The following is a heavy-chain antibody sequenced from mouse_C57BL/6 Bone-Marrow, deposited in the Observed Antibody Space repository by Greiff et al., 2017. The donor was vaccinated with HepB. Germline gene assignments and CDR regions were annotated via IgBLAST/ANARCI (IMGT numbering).Heavy chain of an antibody. D-gene: IGHD2-4*01. CDR1: GYTFTSYW. J-gene: IGHJ1*03. V-gene: IGHV1-72*01. CDR2: IDPNSGGT. Sequence: QVQLQQPGAELVKPGASVKLSCKASGYTFTSYWMHWVKQRPGRGLEWIGRIDPNSGGTKYNEKFKSKATLTVDKPSSTAYMQLSSLPSEDSAVYYCAPLYYDYDWYFDVWGTGTTVTVSS. CDR3: APLYYDYDWYFDV.